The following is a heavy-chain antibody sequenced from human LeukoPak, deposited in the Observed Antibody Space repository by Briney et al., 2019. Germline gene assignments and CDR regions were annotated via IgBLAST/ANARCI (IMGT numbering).Heavy chain of an antibody. Sequence: PSETLSLTCTVPGGSISSGSYYWSWIRQPAGKGLEWIGRIYTSGSTNYNPSLKSRVTISVDTSKNQFSLKLSSVTAADTAVYYCARDMGYYYYDIDWGQGTLVTVSS. J-gene: IGHJ4*02. D-gene: IGHD3-22*01. CDR2: IYTSGST. CDR3: ARDMGYYYYDID. CDR1: GGSISSGSYY. V-gene: IGHV4-61*02.